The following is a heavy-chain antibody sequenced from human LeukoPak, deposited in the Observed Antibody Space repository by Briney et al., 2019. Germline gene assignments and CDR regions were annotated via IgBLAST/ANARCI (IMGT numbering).Heavy chain of an antibody. CDR1: GYTFTGYY. V-gene: IGHV1-2*02. Sequence: GASVKVSCKASGYTFTGYYIHWVRQAPGQGLERMGWINPNSGGTNYAQKFQGRVTMTRDTSISTAYMELSRLRSDDTAVYYCARVRMPSSWYFDYWGQGTLVTVSS. CDR2: INPNSGGT. J-gene: IGHJ4*02. CDR3: ARVRMPSSWYFDY. D-gene: IGHD6-13*01.